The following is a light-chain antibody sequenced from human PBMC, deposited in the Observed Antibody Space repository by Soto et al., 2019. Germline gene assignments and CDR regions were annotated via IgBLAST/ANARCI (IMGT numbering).Light chain of an antibody. J-gene: IGKJ2*01. V-gene: IGKV3-20*01. CDR3: LQYGNSPLYT. CDR1: QSINSGY. Sequence: EIVLTQSPGTLSLSPGERATLSCRASQSINSGYLAWYQQKPGQAPRLLIYGASSRATGIPDRFSGSGSGTDFTLTISRLEHEDVAVYYCLQYGNSPLYTFGQGTKLEFK. CDR2: GAS.